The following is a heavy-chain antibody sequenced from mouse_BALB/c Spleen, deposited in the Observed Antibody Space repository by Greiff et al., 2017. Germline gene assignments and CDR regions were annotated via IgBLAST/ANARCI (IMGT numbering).Heavy chain of an antibody. CDR1: GFNIKDTY. V-gene: IGHV14-3*02. J-gene: IGHJ2*01. D-gene: IGHD1-1*01. CDR3: ARDYYGSSYFDY. Sequence: EVMLVESGAELVKPGASVKLSCTASGFNIKDTYMHWVKQRPEQGLEWIGRIDPANGNTKYDPKFQGKATITADTSSNTAYLQLSSLTSEDTAVYYCARDYYGSSYFDYWGQGTTLTVSS. CDR2: IDPANGNT.